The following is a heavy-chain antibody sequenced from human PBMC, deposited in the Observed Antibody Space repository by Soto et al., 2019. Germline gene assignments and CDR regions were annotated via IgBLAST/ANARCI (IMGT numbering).Heavy chain of an antibody. J-gene: IGHJ6*02. CDR2: ISTYTGNT. CDR1: GYTFTNYD. CDR3: AKGSYYYYGMDV. Sequence: GASVKVSCKASGYTFTNYDINWVRQAPGQGLEWMGWISTYTGNTNYAQKLQGRVTMTTDTSTSTAYMELNSLRTEDTALYYCAKGSYYYYGMDVWGQGTTVTVSS. V-gene: IGHV1-18*01.